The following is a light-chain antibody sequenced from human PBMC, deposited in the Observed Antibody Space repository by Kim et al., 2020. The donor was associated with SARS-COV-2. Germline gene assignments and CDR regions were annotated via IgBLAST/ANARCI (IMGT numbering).Light chain of an antibody. CDR3: QQYGSSPLT. Sequence: LSPGERATLSCRASQSVSNSYLAWYQQKPGQAPRLLIYGASSRATGIPDRFSGSGSGTDFTFSISRLGPEDFAVYYCQQYGSSPLTFGGGTKVEI. CDR2: GAS. CDR1: QSVSNSY. J-gene: IGKJ4*01. V-gene: IGKV3-20*01.